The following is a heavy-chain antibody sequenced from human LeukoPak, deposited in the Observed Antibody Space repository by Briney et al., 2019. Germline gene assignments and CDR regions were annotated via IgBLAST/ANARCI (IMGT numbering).Heavy chain of an antibody. CDR1: GYSVNSYW. D-gene: IGHD1-26*01. J-gene: IGHJ4*02. CDR2: IYPGDSDT. CDR3: ARQRVMGATRGNFDY. Sequence: GESLKISCQGTGYSVNSYWIGWVRQMPGKGLEWMGIIYPGDSDTRYSPSFQGQVTISADKSINTAYLQWSSLKASDTAMYYCARQRVMGATRGNFDYWGQGTLVTVSS. V-gene: IGHV5-51*01.